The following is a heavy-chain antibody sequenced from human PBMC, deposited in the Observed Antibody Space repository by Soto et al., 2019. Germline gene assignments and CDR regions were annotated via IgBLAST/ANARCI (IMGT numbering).Heavy chain of an antibody. D-gene: IGHD3-22*01. V-gene: IGHV3-33*01. J-gene: IGHJ4*02. CDR2: IWYDGSNK. CDR1: GFTFSSYG. CDR3: ARDYDSSGYPRYYFDY. Sequence: GGSLRLSCAASGFTFSSYGMHWVRQAPGKGLEWVAVIWYDGSNKYYADSVKGRFTISRDNSKNTLYLRMNSLRAEDTAVYYCARDYDSSGYPRYYFDYWGQGT.